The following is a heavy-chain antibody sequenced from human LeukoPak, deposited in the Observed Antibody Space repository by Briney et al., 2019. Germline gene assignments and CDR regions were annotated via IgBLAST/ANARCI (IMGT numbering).Heavy chain of an antibody. CDR3: ALELVGEYFQH. V-gene: IGHV3-21*01. D-gene: IGHD1-26*01. CDR1: GFTFSSYS. CDR2: ISSSSSYI. Sequence: GGSLRLSCAASGFTFSSYSMNWVRQAPGKGLEWVSSISSSSSYIYYADSVKGRFTISRDSAKNSLYLQMNSLRAEDTAVYYCALELVGEYFQHWGQGTLVTVSS. J-gene: IGHJ1*01.